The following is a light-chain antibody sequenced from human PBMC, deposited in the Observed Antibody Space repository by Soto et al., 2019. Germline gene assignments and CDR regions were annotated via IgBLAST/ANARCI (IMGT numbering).Light chain of an antibody. Sequence: QSVLTQPPSASATPGQRVTISCSGSSSNIGSNTVNWYQQLPGMAPKVLIYGNKQRPSGVPDRFSGSKSGTSASLAISGLRSEDEADYYCASWDDSLTGWVFGGGTKLTVL. CDR3: ASWDDSLTGWV. CDR1: SSNIGSNT. J-gene: IGLJ3*02. V-gene: IGLV1-44*01. CDR2: GNK.